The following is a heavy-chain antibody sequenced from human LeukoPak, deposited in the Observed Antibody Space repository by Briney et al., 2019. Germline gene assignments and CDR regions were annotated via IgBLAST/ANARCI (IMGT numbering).Heavy chain of an antibody. CDR3: AKKETTVTTFFER. Sequence: PGGSLRLSCAASGFTFSDYAMSWVRQAPGKGLEWVSDISASGGSTYYADAVKGRFTTSSDNSKNTLYLKMNSLRAEDTAVYYCAKKETTVTTFFERWGQGLLVTVSS. CDR1: GFTFSDYA. V-gene: IGHV3-23*01. D-gene: IGHD4-17*01. CDR2: ISASGGST. J-gene: IGHJ4*02.